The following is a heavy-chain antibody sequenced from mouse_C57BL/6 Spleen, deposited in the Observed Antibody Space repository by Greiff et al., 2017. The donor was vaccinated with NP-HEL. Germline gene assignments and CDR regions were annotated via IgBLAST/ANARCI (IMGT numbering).Heavy chain of an antibody. J-gene: IGHJ4*01. D-gene: IGHD3-2*02. Sequence: VQLQQSGAELVKPGASVKISCKASGYAFSSYWMNWVKQRPGKGLEWIGQIYPGDGDTNYNGKFKGKATLTADKSSSTAYMQLSSLTSEDSAVYLCAKGSSGYRDYYAMDDWGQGTSVTVSS. CDR3: AKGSSGYRDYYAMDD. CDR2: IYPGDGDT. V-gene: IGHV1-80*01. CDR1: GYAFSSYW.